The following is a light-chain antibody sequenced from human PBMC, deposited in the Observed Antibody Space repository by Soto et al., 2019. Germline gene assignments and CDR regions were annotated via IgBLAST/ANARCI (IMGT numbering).Light chain of an antibody. J-gene: IGKJ4*01. V-gene: IGKV4-1*01. CDR1: QNILLSSNNKKY. CDR3: QQYYTPPLT. CDR2: WAS. Sequence: DIVMTQSPASLAVSLGERATINCRSSQNILLSSNNKKYLAWYQQKPGQPPKLLIYWASIRESGVPDRFSGSGSGTDFTLTISSLQAEDVAVYYCQQYYTPPLTFGGGTKVDIK.